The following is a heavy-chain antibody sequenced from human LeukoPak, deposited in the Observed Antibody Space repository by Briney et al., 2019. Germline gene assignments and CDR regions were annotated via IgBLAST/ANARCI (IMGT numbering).Heavy chain of an antibody. Sequence: SETLSLTCTVSGGSISSYYWSWIRQPPGKGLEWIGYIYTSGSTNYNPSLKSRVTISVDTSRNQFSLKLSSVTAADTAVYYCARGTSVAGTGYWGQGTLVTVSS. CDR2: IYTSGST. D-gene: IGHD6-19*01. V-gene: IGHV4-4*09. CDR3: ARGTSVAGTGY. CDR1: GGSISSYY. J-gene: IGHJ4*02.